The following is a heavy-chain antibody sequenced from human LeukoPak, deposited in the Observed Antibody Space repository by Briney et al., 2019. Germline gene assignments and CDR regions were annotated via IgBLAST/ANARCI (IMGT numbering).Heavy chain of an antibody. J-gene: IGHJ4*02. CDR1: GGSISSYY. V-gene: IGHV4-59*01. Sequence: SETLSLTCTVAGGSISSYYWSWIRQPPGKGLEWIGYIYYSGSTNYNPSLKSRVTISVDTSKNQFSLKLSSVTAADTAVYYCARPLSEYSSSSLGYWGQGTLVTVSS. CDR3: ARPLSEYSSSSLGY. D-gene: IGHD6-6*01. CDR2: IYYSGST.